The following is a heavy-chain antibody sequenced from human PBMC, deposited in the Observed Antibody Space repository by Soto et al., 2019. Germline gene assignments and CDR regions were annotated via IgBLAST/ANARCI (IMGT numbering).Heavy chain of an antibody. CDR3: AKVYSDFWSGYPYYFDF. J-gene: IGHJ4*02. CDR2: IRGSGGST. D-gene: IGHD3-3*01. V-gene: IGHV3-23*01. Sequence: GGSLRLSCAASGFPFSNCAMNWVLQAPGKGLEWVSAIRGSGGSTYYADSVKGRFTISRDNSKNTLYLQMNSLRAEDTAVYYCAKVYSDFWSGYPYYFDFWGQGTLVTVSS. CDR1: GFPFSNCA.